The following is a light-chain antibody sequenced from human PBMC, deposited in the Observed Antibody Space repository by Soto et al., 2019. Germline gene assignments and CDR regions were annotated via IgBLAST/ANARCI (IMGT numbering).Light chain of an antibody. CDR1: SSDVGGYNC. CDR2: EVS. CDR3: SSYTTISTLEV. Sequence: QSALTQPASVSGSPGQSITISCTGTSSDVGGYNCVSWYQQHPGKAPKLMIYEVSNRPSGVSNRFSGSKSGNTASLTISGLQAEDEADYYCSSYTTISTLEVFGGGTKLTVL. J-gene: IGLJ3*02. V-gene: IGLV2-14*01.